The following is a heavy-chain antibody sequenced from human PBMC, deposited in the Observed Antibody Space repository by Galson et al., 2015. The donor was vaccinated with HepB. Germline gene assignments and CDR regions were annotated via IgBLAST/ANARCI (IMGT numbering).Heavy chain of an antibody. D-gene: IGHD3-10*01. J-gene: IGHJ5*02. CDR3: ARRGGRYCLDA. CDR1: GYTFTDHY. V-gene: IGHV1-2*02. Sequence: SVKVSCKASGYTFTDHYFHWVRQAPGQGLEWMGWINPKSGDTKYEQNFQGRVSMTRDTSVSLVSMELSSLRSDGTAVYYCARRGGRYCLDAWGQGTLVIVSS. CDR2: INPKSGDT.